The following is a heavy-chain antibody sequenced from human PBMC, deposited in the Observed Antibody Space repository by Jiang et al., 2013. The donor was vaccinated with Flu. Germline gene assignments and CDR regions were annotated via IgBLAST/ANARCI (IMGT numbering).Heavy chain of an antibody. V-gene: IGHV4-39*01. D-gene: IGHD3-3*01. J-gene: IGHJ4*02. CDR3: ASHTTDFGVVEDY. Sequence: PSLKSRVTIXVDTSKNQXSLKLSSVTAADTAVYYCASHTTDFGVVEDYWGQGTLVTVSS.